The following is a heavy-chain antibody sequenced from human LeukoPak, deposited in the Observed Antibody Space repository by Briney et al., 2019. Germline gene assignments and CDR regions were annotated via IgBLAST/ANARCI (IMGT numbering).Heavy chain of an antibody. CDR3: ARVETGSSGGYFDY. V-gene: IGHV1-18*01. D-gene: IGHD6-6*01. CDR1: GYTFTSYD. J-gene: IGHJ4*02. CDR2: ISAYNGNT. Sequence: ASVKVSCKASGYTFTSYDINWVRQAIGQGLEWMGWISAYNGNTTYAQKLQGRVTMTTDTSTSTAYMELRSLRSDDTAVYYCARVETGSSGGYFDYWGQGTLVTVSS.